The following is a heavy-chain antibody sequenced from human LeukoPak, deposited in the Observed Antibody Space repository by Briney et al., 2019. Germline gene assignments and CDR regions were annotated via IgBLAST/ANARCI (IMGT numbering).Heavy chain of an antibody. CDR2: MSSSGSTK. CDR1: GFTFSSYS. D-gene: IGHD3-16*01. Sequence: GGSLRLSCEASGFTFSSYSMNWVRQAPGKGLEWVSYMSSSGSTKYYADSVKGRFTISRDNAQNSLYLQMNSLRAEDTAVYYCARVRGSYGYGLDSWGQGTLVTVSS. J-gene: IGHJ4*02. V-gene: IGHV3-48*04. CDR3: ARVRGSYGYGLDS.